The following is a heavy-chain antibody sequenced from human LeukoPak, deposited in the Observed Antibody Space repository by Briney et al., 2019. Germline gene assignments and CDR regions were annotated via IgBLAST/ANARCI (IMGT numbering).Heavy chain of an antibody. J-gene: IGHJ4*02. D-gene: IGHD2-8*02. CDR1: GYIFTNFW. Sequence: GGSLRLSCAASGYIFTNFWLHWIRQVPGEGLIWVARISNDGGNKVYADSVKGRFIVSRDNSKNTLYLQMNSLRDEDTAVYFCARGNSGPDYWGQGTLVTVSA. CDR3: ARGNSGPDY. CDR2: ISNDGGNK. V-gene: IGHV3-74*01.